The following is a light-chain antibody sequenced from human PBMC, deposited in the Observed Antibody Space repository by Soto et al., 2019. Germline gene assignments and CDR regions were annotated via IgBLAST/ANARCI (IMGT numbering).Light chain of an antibody. Sequence: EVVLTQSPGTLSLSPWERATLSCRASQRVSNRHLAWYQQKPGQAPRLLIYGASSRAIGIPDRFSGSGSGTDFSLTISRLEPEDFAVYYCQQYGSSTLTFGGGTKVDFK. CDR1: QRVSNRH. V-gene: IGKV3-20*01. CDR3: QQYGSSTLT. J-gene: IGKJ4*01. CDR2: GAS.